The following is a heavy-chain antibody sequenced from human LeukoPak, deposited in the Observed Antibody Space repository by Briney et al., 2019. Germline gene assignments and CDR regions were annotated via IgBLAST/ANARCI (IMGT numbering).Heavy chain of an antibody. CDR2: INPSGGST. CDR1: GYTFTSYY. V-gene: IGHV1-46*01. D-gene: IGHD4-23*01. CDR3: ARNYGGNEPDYYYYYYMDV. Sequence: GASVKVSCKASGYTFTSYYMHWVRQAPGQGLEWMGIINPSGGSTSYAQKFQGRVTMTRDMSTSTVYMELSSLRSEDTAVYYCARNYGGNEPDYYYYYYMDVWGKGTTVTVSS. J-gene: IGHJ6*03.